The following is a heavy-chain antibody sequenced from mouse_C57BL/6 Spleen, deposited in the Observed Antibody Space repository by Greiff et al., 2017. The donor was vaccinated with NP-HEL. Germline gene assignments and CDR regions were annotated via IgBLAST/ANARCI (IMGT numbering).Heavy chain of an antibody. Sequence: QVHVKQSGAELVKPGASVKLSCKASGYTFTEYTIHWVKQRSGQGLEWIGWFYPGSGSIKYNEKFKDKATLTADKSSSTVYMELSRLTSEDSAVYFCARHVNYYYGSRGDYFDYWGQGTTLTVSS. D-gene: IGHD1-1*01. CDR1: GYTFTEYT. J-gene: IGHJ2*01. CDR2: FYPGSGSI. V-gene: IGHV1-62-2*01. CDR3: ARHVNYYYGSRGDYFDY.